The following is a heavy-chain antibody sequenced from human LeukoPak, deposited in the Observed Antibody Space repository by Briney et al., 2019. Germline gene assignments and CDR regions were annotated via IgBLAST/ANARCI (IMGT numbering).Heavy chain of an antibody. V-gene: IGHV3-23*01. CDR3: AKSGYNYYDSSGYADY. J-gene: IGHJ4*02. Sequence: ETGGSLRLSCAASGFTFSSYAMSWVRQAPGKGLEWVSAISGSGGSTYYADSVKGRFTISRDNSKNTLYLQMNSLRAEDTAVYYCAKSGYNYYDSSGYADYWGQGTLVTVPS. CDR2: ISGSGGST. CDR1: GFTFSSYA. D-gene: IGHD3-22*01.